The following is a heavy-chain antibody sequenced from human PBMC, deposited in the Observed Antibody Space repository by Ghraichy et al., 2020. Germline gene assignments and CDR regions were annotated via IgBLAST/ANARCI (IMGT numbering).Heavy chain of an antibody. V-gene: IGHV3-33*01. D-gene: IGHD4-17*01. Sequence: GSLRLSCAASGFTFSSYGMHWVRQAPGKGLEWVAVIWYDGSNKYYADSVKGRFTISRDNSKNTLYLQMNSLRAEDTAVYYCARVGDYGDYLDYWGQGTLVTVSS. CDR1: GFTFSSYG. CDR3: ARVGDYGDYLDY. J-gene: IGHJ4*02. CDR2: IWYDGSNK.